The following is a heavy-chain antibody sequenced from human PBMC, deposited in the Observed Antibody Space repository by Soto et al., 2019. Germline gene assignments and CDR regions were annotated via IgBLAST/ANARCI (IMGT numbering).Heavy chain of an antibody. D-gene: IGHD3-22*01. J-gene: IGHJ4*02. CDR2: ISGYNANT. CDR1: GYTFTGYG. Sequence: QVQLVQSGAEVKKPGASVKVSCKASGYTFTGYGIGWVRQAPGQGLEWMGWISGYNANTNYPQKLQGRITMTTYTSTSTAYMELRSLRSDDTAVYYCARGGYYYDSSGYYSDYWGQGTLVTVSS. V-gene: IGHV1-18*01. CDR3: ARGGYYYDSSGYYSDY.